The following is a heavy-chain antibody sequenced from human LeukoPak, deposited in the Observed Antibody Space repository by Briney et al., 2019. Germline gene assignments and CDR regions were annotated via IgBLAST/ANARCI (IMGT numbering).Heavy chain of an antibody. CDR2: IYHSGST. V-gene: IGHV4-30-2*01. D-gene: IGHD2/OR15-2a*01. Sequence: TLSLTCAVSGGSISSGGYSWSWIRQPPGKGLEWIGYIYHSGSTYYNPSLKSRVTISVDRSKNQFSLKLSSVTAADTAVYYCARGGIFATMSDAFDIWGQGTMVTVSS. J-gene: IGHJ3*02. CDR3: ARGGIFATMSDAFDI. CDR1: GGSISSGGYS.